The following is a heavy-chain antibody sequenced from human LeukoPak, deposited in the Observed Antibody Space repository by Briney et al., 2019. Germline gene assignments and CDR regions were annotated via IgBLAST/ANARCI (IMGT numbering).Heavy chain of an antibody. CDR3: ARGAYGAYDY. CDR2: ISADCSST. CDR1: GFIFSSYA. D-gene: IGHD4-17*01. V-gene: IGHV3-23*01. J-gene: IGHJ4*02. Sequence: GGSLRLFYEASGFIFSSYAMSWVRQAPGKGLEGVLAISADCSSTFYADSVEGRFTISRYNSKNALFLQMNSLRAEDTAVYYCARGAYGAYDYWGQGTLVTVSS.